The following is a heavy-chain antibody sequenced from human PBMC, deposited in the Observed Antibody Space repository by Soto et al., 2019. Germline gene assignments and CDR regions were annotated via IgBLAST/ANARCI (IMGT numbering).Heavy chain of an antibody. J-gene: IGHJ6*03. CDR3: ATSPHGGTDLEWLPIYYYYYMDV. CDR2: ISGSGGST. CDR1: GFTFSSYA. V-gene: IGHV3-23*01. D-gene: IGHD3-3*01. Sequence: GGSLRLSCAASGFTFSSYAMSWVRQAPGKGLEWVSAISGSGGSTYYADSVKGRFTISRDNSKNTLYLQMNSLRAEDTAVYYCATSPHGGTDLEWLPIYYYYYMDVWGKGTTVTVSS.